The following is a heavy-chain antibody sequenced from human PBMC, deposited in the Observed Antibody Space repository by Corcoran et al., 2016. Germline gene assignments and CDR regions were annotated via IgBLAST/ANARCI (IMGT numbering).Heavy chain of an antibody. V-gene: IGHV1-46*01. J-gene: IGHJ4*02. CDR2: INPSGGST. CDR3: ARGAGVVAVDDFDY. Sequence: QVQLVQSGAEVKKPGASVKVSCNASGYTFTSYYMHWVRQAPGPGLEGMGIINPSGGSTSYAQKFQGRVTMTRDTSTSTVYMELSSLRSADTAVYYCARGAGVVAVDDFDYWGQGTLVTVSS. CDR1: GYTFTSYY. D-gene: IGHD2-15*01.